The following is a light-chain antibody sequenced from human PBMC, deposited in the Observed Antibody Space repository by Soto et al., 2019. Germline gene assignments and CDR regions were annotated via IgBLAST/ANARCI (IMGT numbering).Light chain of an antibody. CDR2: SAS. CDR3: QRYNSVPFA. CDR1: QDIEMY. Sequence: IQMTQSPSSLSASVGDRVTITCRASQDIEMYLAWYQQRPGTVPKLLIYSASTLQSGFPSRFSGSGSGTDFTLTISRQQPEDAATYYCQRYNSVPFAFGQGTRLEIK. V-gene: IGKV1-27*01. J-gene: IGKJ5*01.